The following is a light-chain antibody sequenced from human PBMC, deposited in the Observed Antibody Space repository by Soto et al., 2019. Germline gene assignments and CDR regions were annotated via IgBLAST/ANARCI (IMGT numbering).Light chain of an antibody. CDR1: SSNIGNNY. Sequence: QSVLTQSPSVSAAPGQQVTISCSGSSSNIGNNYVSWDQQLPGTAPQLLIYDNNKRPSGIPDRFSGSKSGTSGTLDITGLQTGDEADYYCATWDGSQPGEVFGGVTNLTVL. J-gene: IGLJ2*01. CDR2: DNN. V-gene: IGLV1-51*01. CDR3: ATWDGSQPGEV.